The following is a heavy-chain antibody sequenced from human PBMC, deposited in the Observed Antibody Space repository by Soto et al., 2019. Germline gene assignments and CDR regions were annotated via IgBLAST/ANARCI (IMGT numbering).Heavy chain of an antibody. D-gene: IGHD2-8*01. CDR2: FSNSGGST. V-gene: IGHV3-23*01. Sequence: EVQLLESGGGLVQPGGSLRLSCAASGFTFSNSAMSWVRQGPGKGLEWVSTFSNSGGSTYYADSVKGRFTISRDNSKNTLYLQMNSLRAEDTALYYCARDQMGFDPWGQETLVTVSS. J-gene: IGHJ5*02. CDR3: ARDQMGFDP. CDR1: GFTFSNSA.